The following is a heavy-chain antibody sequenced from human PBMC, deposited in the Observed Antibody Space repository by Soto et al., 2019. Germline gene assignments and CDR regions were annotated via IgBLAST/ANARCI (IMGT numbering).Heavy chain of an antibody. CDR3: ARSQGSSTSLEIYYYYYYGMDV. J-gene: IGHJ6*02. Sequence: QVQLVQSGAEVKNPGSSVKVSCKASGGTFSSYAISWVRQAPGQGLEWMGGIIPISDTTNYAQKFQGRVTITADESTSTAYMELSSLRSEDTAVYYCARSQGSSTSLEIYYYYYYGMDVWGQGTTVTVSS. CDR2: IIPISDTT. CDR1: GGTFSSYA. D-gene: IGHD2-2*01. V-gene: IGHV1-69*01.